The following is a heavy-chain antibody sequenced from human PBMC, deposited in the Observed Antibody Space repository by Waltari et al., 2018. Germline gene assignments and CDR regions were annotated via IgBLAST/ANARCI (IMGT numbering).Heavy chain of an antibody. CDR1: GYTFTGYY. D-gene: IGHD1-26*01. CDR3: ARVGGSYYYYYYMDV. CDR2: INPNSGGT. Sequence: QVQLVQSGAEVKKPGASVKVSCKASGYTFTGYYMHWVRQAPGQGLEWMGWINPNSGGTNYAQKFQGRVTMTRDTSISTAFMELSRLRSDDTAVYYCARVGGSYYYYYYMDVWGKGTTVTVSS. J-gene: IGHJ6*03. V-gene: IGHV1-2*02.